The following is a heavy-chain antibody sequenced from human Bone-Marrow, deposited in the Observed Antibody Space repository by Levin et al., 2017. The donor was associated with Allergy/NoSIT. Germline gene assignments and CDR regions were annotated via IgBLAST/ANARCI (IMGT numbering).Heavy chain of an antibody. J-gene: IGHJ4*02. D-gene: IGHD2-2*01. CDR3: ARGGYCTSTSCPTYLDY. CDR2: IWYDGGNK. V-gene: IGHV3-33*01. Sequence: GESLKISCAASGFTFSNYGMHWVRQAPGKGLEWVAVIWYDGGNKYYADSVKGRFTISRDNSKNTLYLQMNSLRAADTALYYCARGGYCTSTSCPTYLDYWGQGTLVTVSS. CDR1: GFTFSNYG.